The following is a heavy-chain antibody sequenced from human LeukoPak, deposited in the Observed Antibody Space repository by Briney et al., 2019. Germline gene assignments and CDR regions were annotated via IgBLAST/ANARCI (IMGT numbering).Heavy chain of an antibody. V-gene: IGHV3-23*01. CDR3: ARVMDIVVVLLAPWDY. CDR1: AFTFTIYG. Sequence: GRSQRLSRAPSAFTFTIYGIGWVSQERGEWLGCVSGISESGGSTNYADSVKGRFTITRDKSKNTLYLQMNSLRAEDTAVYYCARVMDIVVVLLAPWDYWGQGPLVTVSS. D-gene: IGHD2-15*01. J-gene: IGHJ4*02. CDR2: ISESGGST.